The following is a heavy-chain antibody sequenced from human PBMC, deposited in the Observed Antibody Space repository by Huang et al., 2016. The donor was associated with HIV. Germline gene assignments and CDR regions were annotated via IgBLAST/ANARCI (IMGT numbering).Heavy chain of an antibody. D-gene: IGHD2-2*03. CDR2: VYFIGNP. CDR1: GTSLTSSTFY. Sequence: QLRESGPGLVTPSETLSLTCSASGTSLTSSTFYWGWFRQPPGGGLEWIGSVYFIGNPDYHPALKRRVTISIDTANKQYSMRLTSVTAADTAVYFCAREVRSVDTDRPDGYYYRGLDVWGQGTTVMVSS. V-gene: IGHV4-39*02. J-gene: IGHJ6*02. CDR3: AREVRSVDTDRPDGYYYRGLDV.